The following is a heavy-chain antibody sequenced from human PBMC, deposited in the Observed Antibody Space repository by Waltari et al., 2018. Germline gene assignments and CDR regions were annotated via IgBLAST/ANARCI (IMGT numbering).Heavy chain of an antibody. CDR2: ISATGSST. J-gene: IGHJ4*02. CDR1: GFAFSNYA. CDR3: ARRTS. Sequence: DVQMLESGGGLVQPGGSLRLSCEASGFAFSNYAMFWVRQTPGKGMEWVSGISATGSSTYNADSVRGRFTISIDNSKSTLFLQINGLRTDDTAVYYCARRTSWGRGTLVTVSS. V-gene: IGHV3-23*01.